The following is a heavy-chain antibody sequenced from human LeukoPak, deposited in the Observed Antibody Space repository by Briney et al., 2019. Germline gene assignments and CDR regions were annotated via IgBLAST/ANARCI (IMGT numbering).Heavy chain of an antibody. CDR1: GYTFTSYS. Sequence: ASVKVSCKASGYTFTSYSISWVRQAPGQGLEWMGWISTYNGNTGYAQKFQGRVTMTRNTSISTAYMELSSLRSEDTAVYYCARGRGSGSLSFYYYYYMDVWGKGTTVTISS. V-gene: IGHV1-8*01. J-gene: IGHJ6*03. CDR2: ISTYNGNT. CDR3: ARGRGSGSLSFYYYYYMDV. D-gene: IGHD3-10*01.